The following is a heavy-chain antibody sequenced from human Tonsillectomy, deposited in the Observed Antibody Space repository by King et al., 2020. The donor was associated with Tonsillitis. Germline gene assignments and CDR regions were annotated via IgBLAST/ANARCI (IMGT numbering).Heavy chain of an antibody. J-gene: IGHJ5*02. Sequence: VQLVVSGAEVKKPGASVKVSCRASGYTFTSYYMHWVRQAPGQGLEWMGIINPSGGSTSYAQKFQGRVTMTRDTSTSTVYMELSSLGSEDPAVFYCARTPRRSNSSFDPWGQGTLVTVSS. V-gene: IGHV1-46*01. CDR2: INPSGGST. D-gene: IGHD4-11*01. CDR1: GYTFTSYY. CDR3: ARTPRRSNSSFDP.